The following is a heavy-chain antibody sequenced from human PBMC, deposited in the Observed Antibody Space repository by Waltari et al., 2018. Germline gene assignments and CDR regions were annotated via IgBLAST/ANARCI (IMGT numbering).Heavy chain of an antibody. CDR1: GGSFSGYY. D-gene: IGHD3-22*01. J-gene: IGHJ4*02. CDR3: ARGLGGRYYYDSSGYLALDY. CDR2: INHSGST. V-gene: IGHV4-34*01. Sequence: QVQLQQWGAGLLKPSETLSLTCAVYGGSFSGYYWSWIRQPPGKGLEWIGEINHSGSTNYNPSLKSRVTISVDTSKNQFSLKLSSVTAADTAVYCCARGLGGRYYYDSSGYLALDYWGQGTLVTVSS.